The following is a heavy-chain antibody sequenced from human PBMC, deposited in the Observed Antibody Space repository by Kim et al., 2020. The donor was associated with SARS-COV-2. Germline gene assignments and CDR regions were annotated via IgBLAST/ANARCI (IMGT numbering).Heavy chain of an antibody. J-gene: IGHJ4*02. D-gene: IGHD2-15*01. V-gene: IGHV1-69*13. CDR2: IIPIFGTA. CDR1: GGTFSSYA. Sequence: SVKVSCKASGGTFSSYAISWVRQAPGQGLEWMGGIIPIFGTANYAQKFQGRVTITADESTSTAYMELSSLRSEDTAVYYCARDGGYCSGGSCSYFDYWGQGTLGTVSS. CDR3: ARDGGYCSGGSCSYFDY.